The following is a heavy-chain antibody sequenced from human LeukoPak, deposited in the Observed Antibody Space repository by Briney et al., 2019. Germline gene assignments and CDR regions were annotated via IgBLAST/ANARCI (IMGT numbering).Heavy chain of an antibody. Sequence: SETLSLTCAVSGGSLSGYYWTWIRQPPGKGLEWIGEINHSGSTNYNPSLKSRVTISVDTSKNQFSLKLSSVTAADTAVYYCARDVGATCFDIWGQGTMVTVSS. D-gene: IGHD1-26*01. V-gene: IGHV4-34*01. J-gene: IGHJ3*02. CDR1: GGSLSGYY. CDR2: INHSGST. CDR3: ARDVGATCFDI.